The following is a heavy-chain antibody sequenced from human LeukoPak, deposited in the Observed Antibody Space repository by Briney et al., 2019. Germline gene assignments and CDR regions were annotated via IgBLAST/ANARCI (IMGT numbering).Heavy chain of an antibody. J-gene: IGHJ4*02. Sequence: GGSLRLSCAASGFTFSNYAMSWARQAPGKGLEWVSAISGSGDSTYYADSVKGRFTISRDNSKNTLYLQMNSLRAEDTAVYYCAKESCYGDYTRDFDYWGQGTLVTVSS. V-gene: IGHV3-23*01. D-gene: IGHD4-17*01. CDR2: ISGSGDST. CDR1: GFTFSNYA. CDR3: AKESCYGDYTRDFDY.